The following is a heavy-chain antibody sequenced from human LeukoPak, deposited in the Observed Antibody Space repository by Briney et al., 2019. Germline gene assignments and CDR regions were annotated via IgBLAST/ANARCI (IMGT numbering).Heavy chain of an antibody. CDR3: AKEQYSSSWYVYYGMDV. V-gene: IGHV3-9*01. D-gene: IGHD6-13*01. CDR1: GFTFDDYA. Sequence: PGGSLRLSCAASGFTFDDYAMHWVRQAPRKGLERVSGISWSSGSIGYADSVKGRFTISRDNAKNSLYLQMNSLRAEDTALYYCAKEQYSSSWYVYYGMDVWGQGATVTVSS. CDR2: ISWSSGSI. J-gene: IGHJ6*02.